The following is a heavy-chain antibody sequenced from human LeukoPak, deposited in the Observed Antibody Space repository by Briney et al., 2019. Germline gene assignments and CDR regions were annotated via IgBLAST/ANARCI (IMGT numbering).Heavy chain of an antibody. D-gene: IGHD6-13*01. CDR2: IYYSGST. CDR1: GVSISSSSYY. J-gene: IGHJ5*02. V-gene: IGHV4-39*07. Sequence: SETLSLTCTVSGVSISSSSYYWGWIRQPPGKGLDWIGGIYYSGSTYYNPSLKSRVTISVDTSKNQFSLKLSSVTAADTAVYYCARDSSSQDNWFDPWGQGTLVTVSS. CDR3: ARDSSSQDNWFDP.